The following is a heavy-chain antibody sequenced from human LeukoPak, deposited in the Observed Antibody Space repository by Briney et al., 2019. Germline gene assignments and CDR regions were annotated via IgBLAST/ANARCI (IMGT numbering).Heavy chain of an antibody. J-gene: IGHJ2*01. CDR2: ISDSRNTT. CDR1: GFTFRSYA. V-gene: IGHV3-23*01. CDR3: ANPLHSSGWFWYFDL. D-gene: IGHD6-19*01. Sequence: GGSLRLSCAASGFTFRSYAVSWVHQAPGKELEWVSSISDSRNTTYDADSVKGRFTISRDNSKNTLYLQMNSLRAEDAAVYYCANPLHSSGWFWYFDLWGRGTLVTVSS.